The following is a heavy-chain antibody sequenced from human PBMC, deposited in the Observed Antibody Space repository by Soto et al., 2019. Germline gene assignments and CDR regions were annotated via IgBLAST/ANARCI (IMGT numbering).Heavy chain of an antibody. J-gene: IGHJ4*02. Sequence: QVQLQESGPGLVKPSETLSLTCTVSGGSVSSGSYYWSWIRQPPGKGLERLGYIYNSGSTIYKPSIRSRVTISVDTSNNQFSLKLSSVNAADTAVYYCARAPDGWGYFDYWGQGTLVTVSS. V-gene: IGHV4-61*01. CDR2: IYNSGST. CDR3: ARAPDGWGYFDY. D-gene: IGHD3-16*01. CDR1: GGSVSSGSYY.